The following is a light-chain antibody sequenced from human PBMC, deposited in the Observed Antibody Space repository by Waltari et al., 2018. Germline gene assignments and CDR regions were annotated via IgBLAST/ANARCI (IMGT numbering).Light chain of an antibody. Sequence: EIVLTQSPVTLSLSPGERATLSCRASQSIGTSLGLYQQKPGQAPRLLIYGASNRATGIPVRFSGSGSGTDFTLTISTLETEDFAVYYCQQHSRWPLTFGGGTKVEI. CDR2: GAS. CDR1: QSIGTS. J-gene: IGKJ4*01. V-gene: IGKV3-11*01. CDR3: QQHSRWPLT.